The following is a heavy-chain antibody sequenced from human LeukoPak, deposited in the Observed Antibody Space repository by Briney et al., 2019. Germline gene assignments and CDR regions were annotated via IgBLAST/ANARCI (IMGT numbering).Heavy chain of an antibody. Sequence: SETLSLTCAVYGGSFSGYYWSWIRQPPGKGLEWIGEINHSGSTDYNPSLKSRVAISVDKSKNQFSLKLSSVTAADTAVYYCARGDYYGSGGYWGQGTLVTVSS. CDR3: ARGDYYGSGGY. CDR2: INHSGST. CDR1: GGSFSGYY. J-gene: IGHJ4*02. V-gene: IGHV4-34*01. D-gene: IGHD3-10*01.